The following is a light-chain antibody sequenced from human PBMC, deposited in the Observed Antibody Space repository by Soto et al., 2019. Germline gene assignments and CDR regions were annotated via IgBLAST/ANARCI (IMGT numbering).Light chain of an antibody. CDR3: AAWDDSLRGVV. CDR2: GNS. J-gene: IGLJ3*02. Sequence: QSVLTQSPSASGAPGQRVTLSCIGGSSNVGFNAVNWYQQLPGAAPKLLIHGNSQRPSGVPDRFSGSKSGTSASLAIIGLRAEDEAHYYCAAWDDSLRGVVFGGGTKLTVL. CDR1: SSNVGFNA. V-gene: IGLV1-47*02.